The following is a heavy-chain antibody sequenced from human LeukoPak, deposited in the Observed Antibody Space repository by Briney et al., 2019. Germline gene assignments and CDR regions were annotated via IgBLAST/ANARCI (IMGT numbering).Heavy chain of an antibody. J-gene: IGHJ4*02. Sequence: GGSLRLSCAASGFTFSSYEMNWVRQAPGKGLEWVSYISSSGSTIYYADSVKGRFTISRDNAKNSLYLQMNSLGAEDTAVYYCAGQRETYDSSGYYGFDYWGQGTLVTVSS. V-gene: IGHV3-48*03. D-gene: IGHD3-22*01. CDR2: ISSSGSTI. CDR1: GFTFSSYE. CDR3: AGQRETYDSSGYYGFDY.